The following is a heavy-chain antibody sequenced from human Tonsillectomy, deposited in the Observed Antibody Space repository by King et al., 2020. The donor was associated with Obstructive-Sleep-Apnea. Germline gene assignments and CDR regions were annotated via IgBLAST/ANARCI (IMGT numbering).Heavy chain of an antibody. CDR2: ISPYNDNT. CDR1: GYIFTSYG. V-gene: IGHV1-18*04. Sequence: LVQSGAEVKKPGASVKVSCKASGYIFTSYGISWVRQAPGQGLEWMGWISPYNDNTKYAQKVQGRVTMTTDTSTSTAYMEVRNLRSDDTAVYYCARDRVCSSTSCYGVDDYYGMDVWGQGTTVTVSS. CDR3: ARDRVCSSTSCYGVDDYYGMDV. D-gene: IGHD2-2*01. J-gene: IGHJ6*02.